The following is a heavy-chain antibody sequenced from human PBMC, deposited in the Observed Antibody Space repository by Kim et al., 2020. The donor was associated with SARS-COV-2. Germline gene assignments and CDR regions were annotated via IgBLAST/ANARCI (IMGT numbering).Heavy chain of an antibody. CDR3: ARASRTTADY. V-gene: IGHV4-34*01. Sequence: SETLSLTCAVYGGSFSGYYWSWIRQPPGKGLEWIGEINHSGSTNYNPSLKSRVTISVDTSKNQFSLKLSSVTAADTAVYYCARASRTTADYWGQGTLVTVSS. CDR2: INHSGST. J-gene: IGHJ4*02. CDR1: GGSFSGYY.